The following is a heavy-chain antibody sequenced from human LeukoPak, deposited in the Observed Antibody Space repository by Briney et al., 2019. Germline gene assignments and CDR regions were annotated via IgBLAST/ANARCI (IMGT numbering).Heavy chain of an antibody. Sequence: PGGSLRLSCAASGSTFDDYAMHWVRQAPGKGLEWVSGISWDSGSIGYAASVKGRFTISRANAKNSLYLQMNSLRVEDTAVYYCARVEYIRTGYYGMDVWGQGTTVTVSS. V-gene: IGHV3-9*01. J-gene: IGHJ6*02. D-gene: IGHD6-6*01. CDR3: ARVEYIRTGYYGMDV. CDR1: GSTFDDYA. CDR2: ISWDSGSI.